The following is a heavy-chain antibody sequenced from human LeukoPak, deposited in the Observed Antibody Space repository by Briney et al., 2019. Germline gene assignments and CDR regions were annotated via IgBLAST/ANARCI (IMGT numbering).Heavy chain of an antibody. CDR2: NYSGGST. D-gene: IGHD2-15*01. CDR1: GFTVSSNY. J-gene: IGHJ4*02. V-gene: IGHV3-53*01. Sequence: GGTLRLSCAASGFTVSSNYMSWVRQASGKGLEFVSINYSGGSTYYADSLKGRFTISRDNSKNTLYLQMNSLRVEDTAVYYCARHRRYCSGDTCYSGHDYWGQGTLVIVSS. CDR3: ARHRRYCSGDTCYSGHDY.